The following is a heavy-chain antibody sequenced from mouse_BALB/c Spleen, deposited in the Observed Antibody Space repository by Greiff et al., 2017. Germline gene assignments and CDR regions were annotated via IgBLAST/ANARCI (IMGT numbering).Heavy chain of an antibody. Sequence: DVKLVESGGGLVKPGGSLKLSCAASGFAFSSYDMSWVRQTPEKRLEWVAYISSGGGSTYYPDTVKGRFTISRDNAKNTLYLQMSSLKSEDTAMYYCARPPITTVPYFDVWGAGTTVTVSS. CDR1: GFAFSSYD. CDR3: ARPPITTVPYFDV. J-gene: IGHJ1*01. CDR2: ISSGGGST. D-gene: IGHD1-1*01. V-gene: IGHV5-12-1*01.